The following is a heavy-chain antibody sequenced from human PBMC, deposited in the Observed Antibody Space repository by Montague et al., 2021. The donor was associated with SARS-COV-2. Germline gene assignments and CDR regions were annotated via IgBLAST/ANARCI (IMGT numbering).Heavy chain of an antibody. CDR2: IFHNGDS. D-gene: IGHD5/OR15-5a*01. CDR1: GGTISTDNLYWY. Sequence: SETLSLTCLVSGGTISTDNLYWYWARIRQPPGKGLEWIGSIFHNGDSYYNPSLNTRVTISIDTSRNHFPLSLTPVTAPDTAVYYCARHVSNLMAAVDYFDYWGQGTPVTVSS. CDR3: ARHVSNLMAAVDYFDY. V-gene: IGHV4-39*01. J-gene: IGHJ4*02.